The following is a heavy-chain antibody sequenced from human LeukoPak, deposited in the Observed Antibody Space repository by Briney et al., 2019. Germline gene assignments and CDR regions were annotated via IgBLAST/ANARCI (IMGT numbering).Heavy chain of an antibody. V-gene: IGHV3-48*03. CDR2: INYNGESI. CDR3: ARRATVTYHGMDV. CDR1: GFTFSSYE. D-gene: IGHD4-17*01. Sequence: GGSLRLSCAASGFTFSSYEMNWVRQAPGKGLEWLSYINYNGESIYYADSVKGRFTVSRDNARGSPYLQMNSLRGEDTAVYYCARRATVTYHGMDVWGQGTTVTVSS. J-gene: IGHJ6*02.